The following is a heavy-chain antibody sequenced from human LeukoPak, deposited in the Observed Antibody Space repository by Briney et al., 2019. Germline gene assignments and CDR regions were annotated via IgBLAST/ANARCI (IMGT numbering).Heavy chain of an antibody. J-gene: IGHJ4*02. CDR2: ISYDGSSK. D-gene: IGHD4-17*01. CDR3: ARGDYGVDY. Sequence: TGGSLRLSCAAPGFTFSSYAMHWVRQAPGKGLEWVAVISYDGSSKYYADSVKGRFTISRDNSKNTLYLQMNSLRAEDTAVHYCARGDYGVDYWGQGTLVTVSS. V-gene: IGHV3-30-3*01. CDR1: GFTFSSYA.